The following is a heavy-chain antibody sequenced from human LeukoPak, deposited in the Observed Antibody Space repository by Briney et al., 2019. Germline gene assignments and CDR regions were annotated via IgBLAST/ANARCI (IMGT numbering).Heavy chain of an antibody. V-gene: IGHV3-23*01. CDR1: GLTFSDFA. Sequence: PGGSLRLSCAASGLTFSDFAMSWVRQAPGKGLECVSVISSSGGSTYSADSVKARFTISRDNSKNTLYLQMNSLTADDTAVYYCAKGHSDYGTGFDLWGQGTLVTVPS. D-gene: IGHD4-17*01. CDR3: AKGHSDYGTGFDL. CDR2: ISSSGGST. J-gene: IGHJ4*02.